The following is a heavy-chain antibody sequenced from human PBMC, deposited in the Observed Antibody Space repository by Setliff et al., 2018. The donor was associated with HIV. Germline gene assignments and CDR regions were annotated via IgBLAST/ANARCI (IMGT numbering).Heavy chain of an antibody. CDR3: ARDGTRLLAAMDV. Sequence: LGESLKISCAASGFTFSSYRMNWVRQAPGKGLEWVSSIIRDSSYIFYTDSVKGRFTISRDNAKNSLYPQMNSLRAEDTAVYYCARDGTRLLAAMDVWGKGATVTVSS. CDR1: GFTFSSYR. V-gene: IGHV3-21*01. J-gene: IGHJ6*03. CDR2: IIRDSSYI.